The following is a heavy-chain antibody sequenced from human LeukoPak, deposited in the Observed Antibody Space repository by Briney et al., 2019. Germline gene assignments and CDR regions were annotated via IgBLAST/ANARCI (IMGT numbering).Heavy chain of an antibody. Sequence: GGSLRLSCAASGFSFSTCEMNWVRQAPGKGLEWISYITDSGGAVHYADSVKGRFTISRDNAKSSLFLHMHSLRAEDTAVYYCTREDMTDALDIWGQGTLLTVSS. CDR3: TREDMTDALDI. D-gene: IGHD2-15*01. V-gene: IGHV3-48*03. CDR2: ITDSGGAV. CDR1: GFSFSTCE. J-gene: IGHJ3*02.